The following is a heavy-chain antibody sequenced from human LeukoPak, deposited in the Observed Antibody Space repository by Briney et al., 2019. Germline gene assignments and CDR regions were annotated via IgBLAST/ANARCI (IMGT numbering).Heavy chain of an antibody. Sequence: PGGSLRLSCAASGFTFSSYGMHWVRQAPGKGLEWVAFIRYDGSNKYYADSVKGRFTISRDNSKNTLYLQMNSLRAEGTAVYYCAREARGITMIVVVKRYYYYMDVWGKGTTVTVSS. CDR1: GFTFSSYG. CDR2: IRYDGSNK. V-gene: IGHV3-30*02. CDR3: AREARGITMIVVVKRYYYYMDV. J-gene: IGHJ6*03. D-gene: IGHD3-22*01.